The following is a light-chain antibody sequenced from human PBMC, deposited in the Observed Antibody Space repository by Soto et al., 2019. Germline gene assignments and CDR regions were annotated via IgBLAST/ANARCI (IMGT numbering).Light chain of an antibody. J-gene: IGLJ1*01. CDR1: SSDVGGYNS. CDR2: DVS. Sequence: QSVLTQPASVSGSPGQSITISCTGTSSDVGGYNSVSWYQQHPGKAPKLMIYDVSNRPSGVSNRSSGSKSGNTAALPISGHQAEDDADYSCSSYTSSSTYVFGTGTKLTVL. CDR3: SSYTSSSTYV. V-gene: IGLV2-14*01.